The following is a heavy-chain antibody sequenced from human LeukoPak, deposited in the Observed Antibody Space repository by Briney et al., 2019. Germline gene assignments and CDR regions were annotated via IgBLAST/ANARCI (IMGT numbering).Heavy chain of an antibody. CDR2: IKPNSDVT. V-gene: IGHV1-2*02. CDR1: GYNFTDFY. J-gene: IGHJ5*01. Sequence: ASVKVSCKTSGYNFTDFYIHWVRQAPGQGLEWMGLIKPNSDVTKYAEKFQGRVTMTTETSMSTAFMELSRLRSDDTADYYCARDPPMAGTPSLDSWGQGTPVIVSS. D-gene: IGHD1-14*01. CDR3: ARDPPMAGTPSLDS.